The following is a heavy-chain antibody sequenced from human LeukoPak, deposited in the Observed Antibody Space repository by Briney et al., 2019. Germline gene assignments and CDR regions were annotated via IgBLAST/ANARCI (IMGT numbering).Heavy chain of an antibody. CDR1: GFTVSSNY. V-gene: IGHV3-53*01. CDR2: IYSGGST. Sequence: GGSLRLSCAASGFTVSSNYMSWVRQAPGKGLEWVSVIYSGGSTYYADSVKGRFTISRGNSKNTLYLQMNSLRAEDTAVYYCARGGSAALDAFDIWGQGTMVTVSS. CDR3: ARGGSAALDAFDI. J-gene: IGHJ3*02. D-gene: IGHD1-26*01.